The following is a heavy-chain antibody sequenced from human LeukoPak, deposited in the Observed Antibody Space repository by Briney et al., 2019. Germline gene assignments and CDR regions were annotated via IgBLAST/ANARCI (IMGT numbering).Heavy chain of an antibody. D-gene: IGHD3-10*02. CDR2: ISYSGST. Sequence: PSETLPLTCTVSGGSISSYYWTWIRQPPGKGLEWIAYISYSGSTNYNPSLKSRVTISVDTSKNQLSLNLSSVTVADTAVYYCAKGGYYGVLDYWGQGTLVTVSS. V-gene: IGHV4-59*01. CDR3: AKGGYYGVLDY. J-gene: IGHJ4*02. CDR1: GGSISSYY.